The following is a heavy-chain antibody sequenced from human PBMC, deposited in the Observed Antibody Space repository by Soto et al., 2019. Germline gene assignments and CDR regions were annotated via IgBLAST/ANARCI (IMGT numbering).Heavy chain of an antibody. CDR2: VKSKNDGGTT. CDR3: TTDSYITSIIVRFDY. Sequence: GGSLRLSCAASGVTFSNAWIDWVRQAPGKGLEWVGRVKSKNDGGTTDFAAPVKGRFAISRDDSKNMVYLEMNSLQTEDTAIYYCTTDSYITSIIVRFDYWGHGTLVTVSS. CDR1: GVTFSNAW. D-gene: IGHD3-22*01. J-gene: IGHJ4*01. V-gene: IGHV3-15*07.